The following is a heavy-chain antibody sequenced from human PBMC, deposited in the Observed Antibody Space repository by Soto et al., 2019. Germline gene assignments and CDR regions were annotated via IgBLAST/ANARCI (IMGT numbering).Heavy chain of an antibody. Sequence: GGSLRLSCAASGFTFSSYTMDWVRQAPGKGLKWVSSISSSSSYIYYADSVKGRFTISRDNAKNSLYLQMNSLRAEGTAVYYCARDVSSGWYNWFDPWGQGTLVTVSS. CDR2: ISSSSSYI. D-gene: IGHD6-19*01. J-gene: IGHJ5*02. CDR1: GFTFSSYT. V-gene: IGHV3-21*01. CDR3: ARDVSSGWYNWFDP.